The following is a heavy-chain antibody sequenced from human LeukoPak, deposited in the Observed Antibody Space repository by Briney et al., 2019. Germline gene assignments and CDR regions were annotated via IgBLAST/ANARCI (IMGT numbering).Heavy chain of an antibody. CDR3: AKTYCSGGSCYPDY. D-gene: IGHD2-15*01. Sequence: PGGSLRLSCAASGFTFSSYAMSWVRQAPGKGLEWVSAISGSGGSTYYADSVKGRFTTSRDNSKNTLYLQMNSLRAEDTAVYYCAKTYCSGGSCYPDYWGQGTLVTVSS. CDR1: GFTFSSYA. J-gene: IGHJ4*02. V-gene: IGHV3-23*01. CDR2: ISGSGGST.